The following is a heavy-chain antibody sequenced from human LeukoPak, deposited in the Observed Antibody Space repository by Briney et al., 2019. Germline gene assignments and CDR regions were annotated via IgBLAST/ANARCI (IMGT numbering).Heavy chain of an antibody. J-gene: IGHJ4*02. CDR1: GFTFSSYG. CDR2: IWYDGSTN. V-gene: IGHV3-33*01. Sequence: GRSLRLSCASAGFTFSSYGMHWFRQAPGKRLDSVAVIWYDGSTNYYADSVKGRFTTSRDNSKNTLYLQMNSLRAEDTAVYYCARAEVDTAMGSVWGQGTLVTISS. CDR3: ARAEVDTAMGSV. D-gene: IGHD5-18*01.